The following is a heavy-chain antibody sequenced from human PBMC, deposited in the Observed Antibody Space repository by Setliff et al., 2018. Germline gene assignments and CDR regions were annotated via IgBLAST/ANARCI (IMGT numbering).Heavy chain of an antibody. CDR1: GYSISSGYY. D-gene: IGHD6-13*01. CDR3: ARGGQQLYYFDY. J-gene: IGHJ4*02. CDR2: IYHSGST. Sequence: TLSLTCTVSGYSISSGYYWGWIRQPPGKGLEWIGSIYHSGSTYYNPSLKSRVTISVDTSKNQFSLKLSSVTAADTAVYYCARGGQQLYYFDYWGQGTLVTVSS. V-gene: IGHV4-38-2*02.